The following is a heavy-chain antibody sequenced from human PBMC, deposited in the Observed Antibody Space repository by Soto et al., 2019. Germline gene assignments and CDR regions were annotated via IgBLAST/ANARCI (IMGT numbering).Heavy chain of an antibody. Sequence: ASVKVSCKASGYTFTSYAMHWVRQAPGQRLEWMGWINTGNGNTKYSQKFQGRVTITRDTSASTAYMELSSLRSEDTAVYYCARDRHSSSWSYYFDYWGQGTLVTVS. CDR2: INTGNGNT. CDR1: GYTFTSYA. V-gene: IGHV1-3*04. J-gene: IGHJ4*02. CDR3: ARDRHSSSWSYYFDY. D-gene: IGHD6-13*01.